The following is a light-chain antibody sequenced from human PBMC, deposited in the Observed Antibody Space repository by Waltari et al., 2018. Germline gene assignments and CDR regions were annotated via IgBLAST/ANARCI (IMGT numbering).Light chain of an antibody. J-gene: IGKJ4*01. CDR1: QSVSRY. CDR3: QQHGNWPLT. V-gene: IGKV3-15*01. Sequence: EIVMTQSPATLSASPGERATLSCRASQSVSRYLAWYQQKPGQAPRLLIYGASTSATGIPARFSGSGSGTEFTLTISSLQSEDSAVYYCQQHGNWPLTFGGGTKVEIK. CDR2: GAS.